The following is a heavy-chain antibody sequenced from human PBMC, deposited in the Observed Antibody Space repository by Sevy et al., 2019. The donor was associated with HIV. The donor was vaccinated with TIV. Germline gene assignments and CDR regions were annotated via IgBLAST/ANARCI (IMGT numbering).Heavy chain of an antibody. J-gene: IGHJ6*02. Sequence: GGYLRLSCAASGFTFSSYWMHWVRQAPGKGLVWVSRINSDGSSTRYADSVKGRFTISRDNAKNTLYLQMNSLRAEDTAVYYCARDLAARPFYYYGMDVWGQGTTVTVSS. CDR3: ARDLAARPFYYYGMDV. D-gene: IGHD6-6*01. CDR2: INSDGSST. V-gene: IGHV3-74*01. CDR1: GFTFSSYW.